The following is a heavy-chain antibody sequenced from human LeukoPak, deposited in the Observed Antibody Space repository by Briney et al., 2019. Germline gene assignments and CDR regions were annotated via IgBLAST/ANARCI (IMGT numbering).Heavy chain of an antibody. Sequence: SETLSLTCTVAGGSISSYYCSWIRHPPGKGLERIGYIYYSGSTNYNPSLKGRVTISVDTSKNQFSLKLSSVTAADTAVYYCARAPPVAPVHWGQGTLVTVSS. J-gene: IGHJ4*02. D-gene: IGHD4-23*01. CDR3: ARAPPVAPVH. V-gene: IGHV4-59*01. CDR2: IYYSGST. CDR1: GGSISSYY.